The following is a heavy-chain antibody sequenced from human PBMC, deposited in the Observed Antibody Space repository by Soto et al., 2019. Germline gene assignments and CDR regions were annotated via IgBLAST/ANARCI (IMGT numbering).Heavy chain of an antibody. D-gene: IGHD5-18*01. CDR3: AHRGYSYGFVIY. J-gene: IGHJ4*02. V-gene: IGHV1-69*02. Sequence: QVQLVQSGAEVKKPGSSVKVSCKASGGTFSSYTFSWVRQAPGQGLEWMGRIIPMLGIANYAQKFQGRVTITADKSPNTAYIELSRLRYEDTAVYSCAHRGYSYGFVIYWGQGTLVTVSS. CDR1: GGTFSSYT. CDR2: IIPMLGIA.